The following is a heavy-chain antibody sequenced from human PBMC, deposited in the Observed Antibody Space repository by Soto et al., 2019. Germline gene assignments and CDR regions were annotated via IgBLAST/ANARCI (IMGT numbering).Heavy chain of an antibody. J-gene: IGHJ6*02. CDR3: YGMDV. Sequence: SETLSLTCVVSGVSVTSKNWWWSWVRLSPGERPEWIGQVYYTGSIRYNPSLQSRATISLDKSKNLLSLNLTSVTAADTALYYFYGMDVWGQGTTVTVSS. CDR1: GVSVTSKNW. V-gene: IGHV4-4*02. CDR2: VYYTGSI.